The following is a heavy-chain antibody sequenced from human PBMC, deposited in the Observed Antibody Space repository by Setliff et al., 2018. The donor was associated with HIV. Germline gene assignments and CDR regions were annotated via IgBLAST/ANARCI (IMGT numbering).Heavy chain of an antibody. CDR3: ARDLKRPNSNFWGGYPIPFDS. Sequence: VASVKVSCKTSGYNFIAYAINWVRQAPGQGFEWMGWINTDTGTPTYAQGFTGRFVFSLDTSVSTAYLQISSLKAEDTAVYFCARDLKRPNSNFWGGYPIPFDSWGQGTLVTVSS. V-gene: IGHV7-4-1*02. CDR1: GYNFIAYA. J-gene: IGHJ4*02. D-gene: IGHD3-3*01. CDR2: INTDTGTP.